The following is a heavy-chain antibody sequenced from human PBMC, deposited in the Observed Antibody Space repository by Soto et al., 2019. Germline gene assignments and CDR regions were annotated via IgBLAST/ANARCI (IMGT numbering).Heavy chain of an antibody. Sequence: GGSLRLSCAASGFTFSSNAMSWVRQAPGKGLEWVSGISGGGGSTNYADSVKGRFTISRDNSKNTLYLHMNSLRAEDTAVYYCANNLHYGSGAYYFDYWGKGTLVTSPQ. J-gene: IGHJ4*02. CDR2: ISGGGGST. CDR3: ANNLHYGSGAYYFDY. D-gene: IGHD3-10*01. V-gene: IGHV3-23*01. CDR1: GFTFSSNA.